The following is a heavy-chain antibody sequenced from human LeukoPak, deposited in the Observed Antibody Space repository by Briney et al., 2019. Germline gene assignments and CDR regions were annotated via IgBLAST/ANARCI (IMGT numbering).Heavy chain of an antibody. CDR1: GFIFSSYA. D-gene: IGHD3-16*01. V-gene: IGHV3-30*04. CDR2: ISYDGSNK. CDR3: AREGRDGGAVDI. J-gene: IGHJ3*02. Sequence: GGSLRLSWAASGFIFSSYAMHWVRQAPGKGLEWVAVISYDGSNKYYADSVKGRFTISRDNSKNTLYLQMNSLRAEDTAVYYCAREGRDGGAVDIWGQGTMVTVSS.